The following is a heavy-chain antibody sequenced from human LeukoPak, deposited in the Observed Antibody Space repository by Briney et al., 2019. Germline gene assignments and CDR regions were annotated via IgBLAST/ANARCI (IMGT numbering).Heavy chain of an antibody. D-gene: IGHD6-13*01. Sequence: SETPSLTCAVYGGSFSGYYWSWIRQPPGKGLEWIGEINHSGSTNYNPSLKSRVTISVDTSKNQFSLKLSSVTAADTAVYYCARGTGYSSSWYEAFDIWGQGTMVTVSS. CDR3: ARGTGYSSSWYEAFDI. J-gene: IGHJ3*02. CDR2: INHSGST. CDR1: GGSFSGYY. V-gene: IGHV4-34*01.